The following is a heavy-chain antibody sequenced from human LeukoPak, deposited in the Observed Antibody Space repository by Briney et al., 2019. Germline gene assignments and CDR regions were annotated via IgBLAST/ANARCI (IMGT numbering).Heavy chain of an antibody. V-gene: IGHV1-69*13. CDR2: IIPIFGTA. CDR1: GGTFSSYA. Sequence: SVKVSCKASGGTFSSYAISWVRQAPGQGLEWMGGIIPIFGTANYAQKFQGRVTITADESTSTAYMELSSLRSEDTAVYYCALRITIFGAPRYWGQGTLVTVSS. CDR3: ALRITIFGAPRY. J-gene: IGHJ4*02. D-gene: IGHD3-3*01.